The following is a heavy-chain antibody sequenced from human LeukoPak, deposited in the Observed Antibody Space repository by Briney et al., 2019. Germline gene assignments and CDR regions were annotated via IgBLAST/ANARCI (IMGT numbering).Heavy chain of an antibody. CDR1: GYTFTSYY. D-gene: IGHD3-22*01. CDR3: ARDSDTSGYYYWYAFDI. V-gene: IGHV1-46*01. CDR2: INPSGGST. Sequence: ASVKVSCKASGYTFTSYYMHWVRQAPGQGLEWMGIINPSGGSTSYAQKFQGRVTMTRDMSTSTAYMELRSLRSDDTAVYFCARDSDTSGYYYWYAFDIWGQGTMVTASS. J-gene: IGHJ3*02.